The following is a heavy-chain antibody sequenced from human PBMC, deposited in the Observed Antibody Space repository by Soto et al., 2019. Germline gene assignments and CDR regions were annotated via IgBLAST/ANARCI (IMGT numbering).Heavy chain of an antibody. D-gene: IGHD2-15*01. J-gene: IGHJ4*02. V-gene: IGHV1-2*02. CDR3: ASEDCRNTKCLKGFDY. CDR1: GYTFTDYY. CDR2: INPKSGGP. Sequence: GASVKVSCKISGYTFTDYYMHWVRQAPGQGFEWVGGINPKSGGPKYVPKFQGRVTVTRDTSTSTAYMELNRLTSDDTAVYYCASEDCRNTKCLKGFDYWGQGTLVTVSS.